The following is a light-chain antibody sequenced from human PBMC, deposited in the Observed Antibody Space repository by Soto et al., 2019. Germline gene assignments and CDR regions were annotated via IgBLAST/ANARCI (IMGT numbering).Light chain of an antibody. CDR1: SSDFGSYNL. CDR3: CSYAGSSTFPV. CDR2: EGS. V-gene: IGLV2-23*03. Sequence: QSALTQPASVSGSPGQSITISRTGTSSDFGSYNLVSWYQQHPGKAPKLMIYEGSKRPSGVSNRFSGSKSGNTAPLTISGFQAEDEADYYCCSYAGSSTFPVFGTGTKVTVL. J-gene: IGLJ1*01.